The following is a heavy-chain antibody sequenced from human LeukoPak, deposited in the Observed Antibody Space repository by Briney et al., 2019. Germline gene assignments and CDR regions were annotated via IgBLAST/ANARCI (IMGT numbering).Heavy chain of an antibody. Sequence: PSETLSLTCSVSGGSISSYYWSWIRQPPGKGLEWIGYIYYSGSTKYNPSLKSRVTISVGTSKNQFSLKLSSVTAADTAVYYCARRAGYYYGMDVWGQGTTVTVSS. CDR2: IYYSGST. V-gene: IGHV4-59*08. CDR3: ARRAGYYYGMDV. J-gene: IGHJ6*02. CDR1: GGSISSYY.